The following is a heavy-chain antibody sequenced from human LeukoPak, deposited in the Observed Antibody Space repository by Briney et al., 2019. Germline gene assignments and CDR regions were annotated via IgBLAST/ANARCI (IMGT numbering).Heavy chain of an antibody. CDR1: GYTFTVYY. J-gene: IGHJ4*02. CDR2: INPKSDGT. CDR3: ATHRVRGTPC. D-gene: IGHD3-10*01. Sequence: ASVKVSCKASGYTFTVYYMHWVRHALGQGLERMGRINPKSDGTNYAQKFQGRVTMTSDTSTSTASMELSRLRSDETAEYYWATHRVRGTPCWGQGTLVTVSS. V-gene: IGHV1-2*06.